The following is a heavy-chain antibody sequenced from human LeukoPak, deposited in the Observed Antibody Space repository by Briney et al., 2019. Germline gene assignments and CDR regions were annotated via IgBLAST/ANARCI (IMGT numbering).Heavy chain of an antibody. CDR1: GGLKGSQY. Sequence: SETLSLPCTVSGGLKGSQYWRCPRQAPGKTLEWIGYINYKGTTNYDPSLKSRVTISLDTSKNQFYLKMEFVTAADTAIYYCARDRSGSYYSFELWGQGRKVTVSS. V-gene: IGHV4-59*11. D-gene: IGHD3-22*01. CDR2: INYKGTT. CDR3: ARDRSGSYYSFEL. J-gene: IGHJ3*01.